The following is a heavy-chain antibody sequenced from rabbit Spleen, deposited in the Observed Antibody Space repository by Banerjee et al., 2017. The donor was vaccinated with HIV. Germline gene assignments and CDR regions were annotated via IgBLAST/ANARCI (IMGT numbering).Heavy chain of an antibody. CDR1: GFSFSNKAV. D-gene: IGHD8-1*01. CDR3: ARDTGSSFSSYGMDL. J-gene: IGHJ6*01. Sequence: QEQLVESGGGLVKPEGSLTLTCKASGFSFSNKAVMCWVRQAPGKGLEWIACINAVTGKAVYASWAKGRFTFSKTSSTTVTLQVTSLTVADTATYFCARDTGSSFSSYGMDLWGQGTLVTVS. CDR2: INAVTGKA. V-gene: IGHV1S45*01.